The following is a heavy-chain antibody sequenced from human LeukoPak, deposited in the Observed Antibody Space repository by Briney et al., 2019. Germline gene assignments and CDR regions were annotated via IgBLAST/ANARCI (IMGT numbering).Heavy chain of an antibody. Sequence: GESLKISCKVSEYRFTNYWIGWVRQMPGKGLEWMGIIHPGDSDTKYSPTFEGQVTIPADKSIRTAYLQWSSLEASDTAMYYCARRGVQPADAFDIWGQGTMVTVSS. D-gene: IGHD2-8*01. CDR1: EYRFTNYW. CDR2: IHPGDSDT. CDR3: ARRGVQPADAFDI. V-gene: IGHV5-51*01. J-gene: IGHJ3*02.